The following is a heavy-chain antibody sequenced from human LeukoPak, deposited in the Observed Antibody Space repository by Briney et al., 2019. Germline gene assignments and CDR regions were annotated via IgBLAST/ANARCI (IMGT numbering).Heavy chain of an antibody. D-gene: IGHD3-16*02. CDR1: GGSISSGGYY. J-gene: IGHJ4*02. Sequence: PSQTLSLTCTVSGGSISSGGYYWSWIRQHPGKGLEWIGYIYYSGSTYYNPSLKSRVTISVDRSKNQFSLRLSSVTAADTAVYYCARDIASSFDYWGQGTLVTVSS. CDR3: ARDIASSFDY. V-gene: IGHV4-31*03. CDR2: IYYSGST.